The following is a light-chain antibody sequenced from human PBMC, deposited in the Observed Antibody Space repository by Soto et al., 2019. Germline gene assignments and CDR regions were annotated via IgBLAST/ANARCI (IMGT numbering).Light chain of an antibody. CDR3: QQSFNIPYT. J-gene: IGKJ2*01. CDR2: AAS. V-gene: IGKV1-39*01. Sequence: DIQMTQSPSSLSASVGDIVTITCRASQSISVYLNWYQQKPGKAPKLLLYAASTLQSGVPSRFSGSGSGTDVTLTINRLQPEDFATYSCQQSFNIPYTFGQETKLQIK. CDR1: QSISVY.